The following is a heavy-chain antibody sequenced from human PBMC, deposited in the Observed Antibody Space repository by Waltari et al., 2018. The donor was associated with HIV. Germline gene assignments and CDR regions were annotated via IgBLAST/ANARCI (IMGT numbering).Heavy chain of an antibody. V-gene: IGHV3-7*01. Sequence: EVQLVESGGGLVQPGGSLRLSCAASGFTFSSYWMTWVRQGPGKGRGWGGSRKQDGSGEYNVDSVKGRITSTRDNAKNSLYLQMNSLRAEDTAVYYCARRGARIVGAHPFDYWGQGTLVTVSS. CDR3: ARRGARIVGAHPFDY. J-gene: IGHJ4*02. D-gene: IGHD1-26*01. CDR2: RKQDGSGE. CDR1: GFTFSSYW.